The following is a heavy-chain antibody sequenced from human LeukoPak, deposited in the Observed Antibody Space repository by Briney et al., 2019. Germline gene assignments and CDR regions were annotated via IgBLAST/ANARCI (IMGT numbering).Heavy chain of an antibody. CDR1: GGSISSYY. D-gene: IGHD4-23*01. J-gene: IGHJ3*02. CDR2: IYYSGST. V-gene: IGHV4-59*01. CDR3: ARENPTVGNAFDI. Sequence: SETLSLTCTVSGGSISSYYWSWIRQPPGKGLEWIGYIYYSGSTNYNPSLKSRVTISVDTSKNQFPLKLSSVTAADTAVYYCARENPTVGNAFDIWGQGTMVTVSS.